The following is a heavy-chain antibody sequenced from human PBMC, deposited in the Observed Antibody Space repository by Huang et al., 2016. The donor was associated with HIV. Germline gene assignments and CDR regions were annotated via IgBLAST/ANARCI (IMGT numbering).Heavy chain of an antibody. CDR3: HGTVVVVTTTDIDIDV. D-gene: IGHD2-15*01. CDR1: GGTFSNYA. Sequence: QVQLVQSGAEVKKPGSSVKVSCKASGGTFSNYAINWVRQAPGQGLEWMGGINPILGTANYAQKVQGRVTSTADESTSSSYMELSSLRFEDTAVYYCHGTVVVVTTTDIDIDVWGKGTTVTVSS. CDR2: INPILGTA. V-gene: IGHV1-69*13. J-gene: IGHJ6*03.